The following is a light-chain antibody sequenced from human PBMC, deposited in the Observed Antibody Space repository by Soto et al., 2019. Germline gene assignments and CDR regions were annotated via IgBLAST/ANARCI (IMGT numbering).Light chain of an antibody. CDR3: CSYAGSYTWV. CDR1: SSDVGGYNY. CDR2: DVS. V-gene: IGLV2-11*01. J-gene: IGLJ3*02. Sequence: QSFLTQPRSVSGSPGQSVTISCTGTSSDVGGYNYVSWYQQHPGKAPKLMIYDVSKRPSGVPDRFSGSKSGNTASLTISGLQAEDEADYYCCSYAGSYTWVFGGGTQLTVL.